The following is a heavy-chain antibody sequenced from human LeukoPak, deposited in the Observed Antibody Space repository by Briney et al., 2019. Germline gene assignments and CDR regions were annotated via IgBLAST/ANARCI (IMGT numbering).Heavy chain of an antibody. V-gene: IGHV3-7*01. CDR3: AKHYDFWSGYGSNWFDP. Sequence: PGGSLRLSCAASGFTFSSYWMSWVRQAPGKGLEWVANIKEDGSEKYYVDSVKGRFTISRDNAKNSLYLQMNSLRAGDTAVYYCAKHYDFWSGYGSNWFDPWGQGILVTVSS. J-gene: IGHJ5*02. CDR1: GFTFSSYW. CDR2: IKEDGSEK. D-gene: IGHD3-3*01.